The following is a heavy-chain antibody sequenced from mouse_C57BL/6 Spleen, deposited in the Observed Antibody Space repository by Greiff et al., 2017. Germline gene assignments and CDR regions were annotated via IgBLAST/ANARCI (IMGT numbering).Heavy chain of an antibody. CDR1: GFNIKDYY. CDR3: TSYYYGSSSFDY. J-gene: IGHJ2*01. CDR2: IDPEDGDT. V-gene: IGHV14-1*01. D-gene: IGHD1-1*01. Sequence: VQLQQSGAELVRPGASVKLSCTASGFNIKDYYMHWVKQRPEQGLEWIGRIDPEDGDTEYAPKFQGKATMTADTSSNPAYLQLSSLTSEDTAVYYCTSYYYGSSSFDYWGQGTTLTVSS.